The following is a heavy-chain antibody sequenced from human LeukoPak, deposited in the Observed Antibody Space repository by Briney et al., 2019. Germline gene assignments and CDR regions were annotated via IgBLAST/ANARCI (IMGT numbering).Heavy chain of an antibody. D-gene: IGHD3-22*01. J-gene: IGHJ4*02. CDR2: ITGSGGST. CDR1: GFTFSSYG. Sequence: GGSLRLSCTASGFTFSSYGMHWVRQAPGKGLEWVSAITGSGGSTYYADSVKGRFTISRDNSKNTLYVQMNSLRAEDTAVYYCAKRDHPYYYDSSGYYYFDSWGQGTLVTVSS. V-gene: IGHV3-23*01. CDR3: AKRDHPYYYDSSGYYYFDS.